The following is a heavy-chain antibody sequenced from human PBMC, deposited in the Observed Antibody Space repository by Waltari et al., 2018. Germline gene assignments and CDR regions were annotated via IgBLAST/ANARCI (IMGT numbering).Heavy chain of an antibody. Sequence: QVQLQESGPGLVKPSETLSLTCAVSGYSISSGYYWGWTRQPPGKGLEWIGSIYHSGSTYYNPSLKSRVTISVDTSKNQFSLKLSSVTAADTAVYYCARGIYDFWSGYYDYWGQGTLVTVSS. CDR3: ARGIYDFWSGYYDY. J-gene: IGHJ4*02. CDR2: IYHSGST. D-gene: IGHD3-3*01. CDR1: GYSISSGYY. V-gene: IGHV4-38-2*01.